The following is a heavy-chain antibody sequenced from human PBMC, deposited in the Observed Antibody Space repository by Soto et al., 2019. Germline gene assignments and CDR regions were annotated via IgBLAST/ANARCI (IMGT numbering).Heavy chain of an antibody. CDR3: ARDPESYAVVPAAISWFDP. CDR1: GFTFSSYG. D-gene: IGHD2-2*02. V-gene: IGHV3-33*01. J-gene: IGHJ5*02. CDR2: IWYDGSNK. Sequence: QVQLVESGGGVVQPGRSLRLSCAASGFTFSSYGMHWVRQAPGKGLEWVAVIWYDGSNKYYADSVKGRFTISRDNSKNTLYLQMNSLRAEDTAVYYCARDPESYAVVPAAISWFDPWGQGTLVTVSS.